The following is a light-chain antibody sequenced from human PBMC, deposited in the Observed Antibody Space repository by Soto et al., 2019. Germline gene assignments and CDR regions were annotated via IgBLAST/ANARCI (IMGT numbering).Light chain of an antibody. J-gene: IGLJ3*02. CDR2: EVT. CDR3: CSYAGGSIPEV. CDR1: SSDVGSYNL. Sequence: QSALTQPASVSGSPGQSITISCTGTSSDVGSYNLVSWYQQHPGKAPKLMIYEVTKRHSGVSNRLSGSKSGNTASLTISGLQAEDEADYYCCSYAGGSIPEVFGGGTKLTVL. V-gene: IGLV2-23*02.